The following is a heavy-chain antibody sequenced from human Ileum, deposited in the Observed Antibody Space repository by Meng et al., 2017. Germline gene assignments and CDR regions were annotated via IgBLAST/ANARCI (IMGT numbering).Heavy chain of an antibody. CDR1: GGSISNGKW. D-gene: IGHD3-10*01. V-gene: IGHV4-4*02. CDR2: ISQSGTT. CDR3: ATYGSGFTPPLDP. J-gene: IGHJ5*02. Sequence: QVQLQESGPGLVKPSGTLSLTCAVSGGSISNGKWWSWVRQPPGKGLEWIGEISQSGTTNYYPSPNSRVSISLDKANNHLSLTLTSVTAADTAGYYCATYGSGFTPPLDPWGQGILVTVSS.